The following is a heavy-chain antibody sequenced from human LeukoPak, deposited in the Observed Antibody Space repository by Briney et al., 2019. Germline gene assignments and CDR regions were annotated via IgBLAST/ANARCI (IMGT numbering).Heavy chain of an antibody. Sequence: GASVKVSCKASGYTFTASYMHWVRQAPGQGLEWMGWINCNSGGTKYAQIFQGRVTMTRDTSISTAYMELSTLRSDDTAVYYCAISGQQRAYDAFDIWGQGTMVTVSS. CDR3: AISGQQRAYDAFDI. D-gene: IGHD6-25*01. J-gene: IGHJ3*02. CDR1: GYTFTASY. CDR2: INCNSGGT. V-gene: IGHV1-2*02.